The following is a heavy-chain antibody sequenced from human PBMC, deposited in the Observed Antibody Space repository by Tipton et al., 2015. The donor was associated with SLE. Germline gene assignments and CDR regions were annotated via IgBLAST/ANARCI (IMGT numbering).Heavy chain of an antibody. CDR1: GYSIGSGFY. CDR3: ARDPLVRSPGAGGFFDL. Sequence: TLSLTCTVSGYSIGSGFYWGWIRQPPGKGLEWISTVSHSGTPYYSPSLGSRLSVSIDTSKNQFSLKLTSVTAADTAVYYCARDPLVRSPGAGGFFDLWGHGTLVTVSS. V-gene: IGHV4-38-2*02. D-gene: IGHD3-16*02. J-gene: IGHJ4*01. CDR2: VSHSGTP.